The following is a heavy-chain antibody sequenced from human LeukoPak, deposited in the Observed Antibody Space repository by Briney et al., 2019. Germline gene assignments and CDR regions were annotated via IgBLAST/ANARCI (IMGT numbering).Heavy chain of an antibody. J-gene: IGHJ4*02. D-gene: IGHD4-17*01. V-gene: IGHV3-48*03. CDR2: ISSSGSTI. CDR1: GFTFSSYE. CDR3: ASGGKYGDYFY. Sequence: GSLRLSCAASGFTFSSYEMNWVRQAPGKGLEWVSYISSSGSTIYYADSVKGRFTISRDNAKNSLYLQMNSLRAEDTAVYYCASGGKYGDYFYWGQGTLSPSPQ.